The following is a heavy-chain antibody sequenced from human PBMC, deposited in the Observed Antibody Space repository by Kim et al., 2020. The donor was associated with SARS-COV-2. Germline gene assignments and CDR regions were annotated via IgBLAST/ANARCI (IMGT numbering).Heavy chain of an antibody. CDR1: GFTFRSHG. CDR3: ARDLEPGSRVLDY. CDR2: IWYDGSNK. V-gene: IGHV3-33*08. D-gene: IGHD6-13*01. Sequence: GGSLRLSCAASGFTFRSHGMHWVRQAPGKGLEWVALIWYDGSNKYYADSVKGRFTISRDNSKKTLYLQMDSLRAADTAVYYCARDLEPGSRVLDYWSPGTLVTVSS. J-gene: IGHJ4*02.